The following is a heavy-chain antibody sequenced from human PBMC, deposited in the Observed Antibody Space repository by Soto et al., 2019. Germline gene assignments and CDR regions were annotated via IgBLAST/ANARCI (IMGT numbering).Heavy chain of an antibody. D-gene: IGHD3-22*01. CDR3: ARSSYDSSAYSYAYFDY. J-gene: IGHJ4*02. CDR1: GGSISNSTYY. Sequence: SETLSLTCTVSGGSISNSTYYWGWIRQPPGKGLEWIGNIYYSGGTYDNPSLKSRVTISEDTSKNQFSLKLSSVTAADTAVYYCARSSYDSSAYSYAYFDYWGQGTLVTVSS. CDR2: IYYSGGT. V-gene: IGHV4-39*01.